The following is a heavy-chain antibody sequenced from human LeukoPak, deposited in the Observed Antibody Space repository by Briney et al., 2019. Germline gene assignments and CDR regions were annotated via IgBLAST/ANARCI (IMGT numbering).Heavy chain of an antibody. J-gene: IGHJ6*03. CDR3: ASAKQPGYYYYYYMDV. Sequence: GGSLRLSCAASGFTFSTFAMIWVRQPPGKGLEWVSYIGSSSSTIYYADSVKGRFTISRDNAKNSLYLQMNSLRAEDTAVYYCASAKQPGYYYYYYMDVWGKGTTVTVSS. D-gene: IGHD6-13*01. V-gene: IGHV3-48*01. CDR2: IGSSSSTI. CDR1: GFTFSTFA.